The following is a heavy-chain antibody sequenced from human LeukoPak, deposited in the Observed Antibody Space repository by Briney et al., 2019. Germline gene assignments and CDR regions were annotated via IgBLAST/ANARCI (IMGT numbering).Heavy chain of an antibody. Sequence: SETLSLTCTVSGGSTSSYYWSWIRQPPRKGLEWIGNVHNSGTTNYNPSLKSRVTILLDRAKNQFSLKLTSMTAADTAVYFCAVGPNHYYFDDWGQGTLVTVSS. D-gene: IGHD1-14*01. V-gene: IGHV4-59*01. CDR3: AVGPNHYYFDD. CDR2: VHNSGTT. CDR1: GGSTSSYY. J-gene: IGHJ4*02.